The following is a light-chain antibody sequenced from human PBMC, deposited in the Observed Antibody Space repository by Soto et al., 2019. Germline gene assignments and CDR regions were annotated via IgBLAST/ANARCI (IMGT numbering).Light chain of an antibody. V-gene: IGKV1-5*01. CDR1: QSFSTW. Sequence: DIQMTQSPSTLSASVGDRVTITCRASQSFSTWLAWYQQKPGKAPKLLIYDASSLETGVPSRFSGSGSGAEFTLTIRSLQPDDFATYYCQQDNTFYSFGQGTKLEIK. CDR3: QQDNTFYS. J-gene: IGKJ2*03. CDR2: DAS.